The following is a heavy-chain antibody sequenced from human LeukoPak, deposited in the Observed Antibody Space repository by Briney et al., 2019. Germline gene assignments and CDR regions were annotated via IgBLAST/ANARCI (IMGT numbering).Heavy chain of an antibody. Sequence: GRALRLSCAASGFTFSSYGMHWVRQAPGKGLEWVAVIWYDGSNKYYADPVKGRFTISRDNSKNTLYLQMNSLRAEDTAVYYCARDSMWGVVTNALTSYYYYGMDVWGQGTTVTVTS. D-gene: IGHD3-3*01. CDR2: IWYDGSNK. J-gene: IGHJ6*02. CDR1: GFTFSSYG. V-gene: IGHV3-33*01. CDR3: ARDSMWGVVTNALTSYYYYGMDV.